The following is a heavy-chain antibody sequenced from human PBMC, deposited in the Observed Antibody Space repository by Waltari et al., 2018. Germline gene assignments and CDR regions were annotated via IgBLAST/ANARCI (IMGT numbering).Heavy chain of an antibody. CDR3: ARGKWLAYYVDY. V-gene: IGHV1-2*06. CDR1: GYTFTGYY. CDR2: ISPNRGGT. J-gene: IGHJ4*02. D-gene: IGHD6-19*01. Sequence: QVQLVQSGAEVKKPGASVKVSCKASGYTFTGYYMHWVRQAPGQGLEWMGRISPNRGGTNYAQKFQGRVTMTRDTSISTAYMELSRLRSDDTAVYYCARGKWLAYYVDYWGQGTLVTVSS.